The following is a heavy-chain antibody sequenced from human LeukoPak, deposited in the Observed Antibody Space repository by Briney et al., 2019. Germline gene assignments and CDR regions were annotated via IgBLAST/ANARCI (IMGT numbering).Heavy chain of an antibody. Sequence: ASVKASCKASGGTFSSYAISWVRQAPGQGLEWMGGIIPIFGTANYAQKFQGRVTITTDESTSTAYMELSSLRSEDTAVYYCARSLRSSSRLYYYYMDVWGKGTTVTVSS. CDR3: ARSLRSSSRLYYYYMDV. CDR2: IIPIFGTA. CDR1: GGTFSSYA. D-gene: IGHD6-6*01. J-gene: IGHJ6*03. V-gene: IGHV1-69*05.